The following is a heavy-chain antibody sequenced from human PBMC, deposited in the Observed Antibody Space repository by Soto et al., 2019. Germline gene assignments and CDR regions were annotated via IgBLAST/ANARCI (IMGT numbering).Heavy chain of an antibody. V-gene: IGHV4-61*01. CDR2: IHNSGTT. CDR1: GGSVYSDNYY. Sequence: SETLSLTCNVSGGSVYSDNYYWTWVRQPPGKGLEWIGNIHNSGTTNYNPSLQNRVSISIDTSKNQYSLKPTSVTAADAALYYCARDIRGFSRALDYWGRGTPVTVSS. J-gene: IGHJ4*02. CDR3: ARDIRGFSRALDY. D-gene: IGHD5-18*01.